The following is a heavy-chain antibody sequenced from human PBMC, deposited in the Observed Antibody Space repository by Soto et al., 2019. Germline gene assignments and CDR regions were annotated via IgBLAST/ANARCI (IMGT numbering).Heavy chain of an antibody. Sequence: PGGSLRISCTPCGFNLDYWMSWVREAPGKALEWVANIKEEESEIQYVDFVKGRFTISRDTAKNSLCLEMNRPRVEDTTVYHCARQRAVTSGWDRWGQGTLVTVSS. CDR3: ARQRAVTSGWDR. CDR1: GFNLDYW. D-gene: IGHD4-17*01. J-gene: IGHJ5*02. V-gene: IGHV3-7*03. CDR2: IKEEESEI.